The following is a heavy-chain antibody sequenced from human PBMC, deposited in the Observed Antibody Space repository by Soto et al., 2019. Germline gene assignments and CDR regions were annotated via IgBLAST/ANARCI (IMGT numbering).Heavy chain of an antibody. V-gene: IGHV4-31*03. J-gene: IGHJ4*02. D-gene: IGHD5-12*01. Sequence: SVTMSVRCTVSGGTIISGGCYWSMINKHPGKSLEWIGYIYYSGSTYYNPSLKSRVTISVDTSKNQISLKLSSVTAADTAVYYCVREIPVDIVATPPEAAFDYWGKGTLVTVSS. CDR2: IYYSGST. CDR1: GGTIISGGCY. CDR3: VREIPVDIVATPPEAAFDY.